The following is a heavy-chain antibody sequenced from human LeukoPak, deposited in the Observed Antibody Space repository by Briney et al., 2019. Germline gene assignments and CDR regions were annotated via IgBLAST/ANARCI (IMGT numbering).Heavy chain of an antibody. D-gene: IGHD5-12*01. CDR2: ISSSSNYI. CDR3: ARGGYSYGSDPYYYYGIDV. V-gene: IGHV3-21*01. Sequence: GGSLRLSCVASGFTFTMSSMTWVREAPGKGLEWVSSISSSSNYIYYADSVKGRFTISRDNAKNSLYLQMNSLSAEDTAVYYCARGGYSYGSDPYYYYGIDVWGQGTTVTVSS. J-gene: IGHJ6*02. CDR1: GFTFTMSS.